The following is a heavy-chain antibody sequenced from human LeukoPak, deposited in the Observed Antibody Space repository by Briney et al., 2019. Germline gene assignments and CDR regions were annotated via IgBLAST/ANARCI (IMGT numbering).Heavy chain of an antibody. D-gene: IGHD2-2*01. CDR2: INPSGGST. CDR1: GYNFISYY. CDR3: AREDVVVVDAVRYYYYGMDV. J-gene: IGHJ6*02. V-gene: IGHV1-46*01. Sequence: ASVKLSCKASGYNFISYYMHWVRQAPGQGLEWMGIINPSGGSTSYAQKFQDRVTMTRDTSTSTVDMELSSLKSEDTAVYYCAREDVVVVDAVRYYYYGMDVGGQGTTGTVS.